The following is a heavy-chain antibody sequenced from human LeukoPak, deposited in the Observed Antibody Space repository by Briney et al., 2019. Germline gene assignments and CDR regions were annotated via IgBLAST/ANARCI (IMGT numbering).Heavy chain of an antibody. V-gene: IGHV1-2*02. CDR1: GYVFTGFF. D-gene: IGHD2-21*02. CDR2: ISAKKCDT. Sequence: ASVTVSCKASGYVFTGFFMHWVRQAPGQGLEWRGWISAKKCDTNYAQQFQARVTMTRDTSTSTVYMELSSLRSEDTAVYYCARGRVTATDGFDIWGQGTTVIVSS. CDR3: ARGRVTATDGFDI. J-gene: IGHJ3*02.